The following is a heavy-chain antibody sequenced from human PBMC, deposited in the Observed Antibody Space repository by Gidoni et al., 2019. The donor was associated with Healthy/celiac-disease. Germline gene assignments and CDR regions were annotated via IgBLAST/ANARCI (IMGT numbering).Heavy chain of an antibody. V-gene: IGHV3-21*01. Sequence: EVQLVESGGGLVKPGGSLRLSCAASGFTFSSYSMNWVRQAQGKGLEWVSSISSSSSYIYYADSVKGRFTISRDNAKNSLYLQMNSLRAEDTAVYYCARASSSSFDYWGQGTLVTVSS. D-gene: IGHD3-10*01. CDR1: GFTFSSYS. CDR2: ISSSSSYI. CDR3: ARASSSSFDY. J-gene: IGHJ4*02.